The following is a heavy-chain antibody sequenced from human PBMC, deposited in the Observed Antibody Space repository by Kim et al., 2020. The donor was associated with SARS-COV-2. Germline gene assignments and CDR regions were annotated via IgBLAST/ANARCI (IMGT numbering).Heavy chain of an antibody. CDR3: ARGGAAMVRGVTFDY. J-gene: IGHJ4*02. D-gene: IGHD3-10*01. CDR2: IIPIFGTA. Sequence: SVKVSCKASGGTFSSYAISWVRQAPGQGLEWMGGIIPIFGTANYAQKFQGRVTITADESTSTAYMELSSLRSEDTAVYYCARGGAAMVRGVTFDYWGQGTLVTVSS. V-gene: IGHV1-69*13. CDR1: GGTFSSYA.